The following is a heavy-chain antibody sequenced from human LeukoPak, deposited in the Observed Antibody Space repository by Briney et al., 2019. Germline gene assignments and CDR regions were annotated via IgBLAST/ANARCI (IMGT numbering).Heavy chain of an antibody. D-gene: IGHD3-16*02. V-gene: IGHV3-21*01. CDR2: ISSSSSYI. CDR1: GFTFSSYA. CDR3: ATMDRTFGGFIAMFFTY. J-gene: IGHJ4*02. Sequence: GGSLRLSCAASGFTFSSYAMSWVRQAPGKGLEWVSSISSSSSYIYYADSVKGRFTISRDNAKNSLYLQMNSLRAEDTAVYYWATMDRTFGGFIAMFFTYGGKGTLVTFSS.